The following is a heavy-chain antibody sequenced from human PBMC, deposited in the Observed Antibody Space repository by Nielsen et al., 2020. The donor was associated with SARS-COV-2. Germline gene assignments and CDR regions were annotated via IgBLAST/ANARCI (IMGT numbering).Heavy chain of an antibody. Sequence: GESLKISCAASGFTFSIYSMNWVRQAPGKGLEWVSSISSSSSYIYYADSVKGRFTISRDNAKNSLYLQMNSLRDEDTAVYYCARVLSYTFDIWGQGTMVTVSS. CDR3: ARVLSYTFDI. CDR1: GFTFSIYS. CDR2: ISSSSSYI. V-gene: IGHV3-21*01. J-gene: IGHJ3*02. D-gene: IGHD3-3*01.